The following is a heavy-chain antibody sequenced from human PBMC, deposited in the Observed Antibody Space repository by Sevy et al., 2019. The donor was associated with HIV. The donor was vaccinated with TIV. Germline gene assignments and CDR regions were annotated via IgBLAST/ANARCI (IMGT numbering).Heavy chain of an antibody. CDR1: GFTFTSYA. CDR3: VKDVAYDNTYLDY. CDR2: VSGSGGST. Sequence: GGSLRLSCAVSGFTFTSYAMNWVRQAPGKGLEWVSGVSGSGGSTYYEDSVKGRFSISRDNSRNTLYLQINTLRAEDTAVYYCVKDVAYDNTYLDYWGQGTLVTVSS. D-gene: IGHD3-22*01. V-gene: IGHV3-23*01. J-gene: IGHJ4*02.